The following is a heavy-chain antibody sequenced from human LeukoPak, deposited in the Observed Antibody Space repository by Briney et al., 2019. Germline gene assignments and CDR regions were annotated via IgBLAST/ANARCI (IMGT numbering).Heavy chain of an antibody. CDR2: IYTSGST. CDR3: ARERDGSGSYRD. J-gene: IGHJ4*02. D-gene: IGHD3-10*01. Sequence: SVKLSLNCTGSDGSISSYYWSWIRQPAGKGLEWIGRIYTSGSTNYNPSLKSRVTMSVDTSKNQFSLKLSSVTAADTAVYYCARERDGSGSYRDWGQGTLVTVSS. CDR1: DGSISSYY. V-gene: IGHV4-4*07.